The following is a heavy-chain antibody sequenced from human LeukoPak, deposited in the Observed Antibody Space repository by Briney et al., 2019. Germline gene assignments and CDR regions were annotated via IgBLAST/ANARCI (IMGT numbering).Heavy chain of an antibody. Sequence: ASVKVSCKASGYTFTDYYMHWVRQAPGQGLEWMGWINTYSGGTNYAQKFQGRVTMTRDTSISTAYMDLSRLTSDDTAVYYCARIRGGNNYHFDYWGQGTLVTVSP. CDR2: INTYSGGT. D-gene: IGHD1-26*01. CDR1: GYTFTDYY. CDR3: ARIRGGNNYHFDY. J-gene: IGHJ4*02. V-gene: IGHV1-2*02.